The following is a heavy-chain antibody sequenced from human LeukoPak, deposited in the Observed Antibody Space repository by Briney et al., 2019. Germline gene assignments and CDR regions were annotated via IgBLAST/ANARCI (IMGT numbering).Heavy chain of an antibody. CDR3: ARDRRYDFWSGYYHPLVSGFDY. V-gene: IGHV1-18*01. Sequence: ASVKVSCKASGYTFTSYGISWVRQAPGQGLEWMGWISAYNGNTNYAQKLQGRVTMTTDTSTSTAYMELRSLRSDDTAVYYCARDRRYDFWSGYYHPLVSGFDYWGQGTLVTVSS. CDR2: ISAYNGNT. CDR1: GYTFTSYG. J-gene: IGHJ4*02. D-gene: IGHD3-3*01.